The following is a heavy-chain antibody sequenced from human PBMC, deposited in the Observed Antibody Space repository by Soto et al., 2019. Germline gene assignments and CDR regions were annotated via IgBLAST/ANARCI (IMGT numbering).Heavy chain of an antibody. CDR2: IYWDDDK. CDR1: GFSLSTRGVG. CDR3: AHSLRLGAQDY. J-gene: IGHJ4*02. Sequence: SXPKLGNATQRVRLTGTFPGFSLSTRGVGVGWIRQPPGKALEWLALIYWDDDKRYSPSLKSRLTITKDTSKNQVVLTMTNMDPVDTATYYCAHSLRLGAQDYWGQGTLVTVSS. V-gene: IGHV2-5*02. D-gene: IGHD1-26*01.